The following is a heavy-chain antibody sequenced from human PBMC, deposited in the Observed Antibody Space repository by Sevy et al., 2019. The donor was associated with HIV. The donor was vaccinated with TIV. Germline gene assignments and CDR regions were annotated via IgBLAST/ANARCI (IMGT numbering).Heavy chain of an antibody. CDR1: GGSISRYY. J-gene: IGHJ4*02. D-gene: IGHD3-16*01. V-gene: IGHV4-4*07. CDR2: IYGSGST. CDR3: AGEAKLGAPLGY. Sequence: SETLSLTCTVSGGSISRYYWSWIRQPAGKGLEWIGHIYGSGSTSYNPSPKSRVTMSVDTSQNQISLKLTSVTAADTAVYYCAGEAKLGAPLGYWGQGTLVTVSS.